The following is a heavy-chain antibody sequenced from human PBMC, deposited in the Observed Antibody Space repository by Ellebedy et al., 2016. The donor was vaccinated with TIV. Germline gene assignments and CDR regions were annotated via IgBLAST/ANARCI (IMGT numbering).Heavy chain of an antibody. CDR1: GFTVSSNY. V-gene: IGHV3-53*01. CDR2: IYTGGTT. D-gene: IGHD6-19*01. J-gene: IGHJ4*02. Sequence: GGSLRLSCAASGFTVSSNYMSWVRQAPGKGLEWVSVIYTGGTTVYAGSVKGRFTISRDNSKNTLYLQMNSLRAEDTAVYYCAGGISVAGTSLGFWGQGTLVTVSS. CDR3: AGGISVAGTSLGF.